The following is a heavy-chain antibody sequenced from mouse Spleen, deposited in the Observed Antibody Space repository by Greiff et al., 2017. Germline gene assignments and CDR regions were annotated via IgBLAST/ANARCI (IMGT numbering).Heavy chain of an antibody. CDR1: GYTFTSYW. Sequence: QVQLQQPGAELVKPGASVKMSCKASGYTFTSYWITWVKQRPGQGLEWIGDIYPGSGSTNYNEKFKSKATLTVDKPSSTAYMQLSSLTSEDSAVYYCADGYYYAMDYWGQGTSVTVSS. D-gene: IGHD2-3*01. J-gene: IGHJ4*01. CDR3: ADGYYYAMDY. V-gene: IGHV1-55*01. CDR2: IYPGSGST.